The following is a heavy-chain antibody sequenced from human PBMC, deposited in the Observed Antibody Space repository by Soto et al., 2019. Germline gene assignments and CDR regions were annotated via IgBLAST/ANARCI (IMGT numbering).Heavy chain of an antibody. J-gene: IGHJ4*02. Sequence: QVQLVESGGGVVQPGRSLRLSCAASGFTFSSYGMHWVXXXPXXXLEWVAVILYDGSDKFYADSVKGRFTISRDNXXXTLYLQXXXXXXXXXXVYYCAKGGGTTLPLDSWGQGTLVTVSS. CDR2: ILYDGSDK. CDR3: AKGGGTTLPLDS. CDR1: GFTFSSYG. V-gene: IGHV3-33*01. D-gene: IGHD1-7*01.